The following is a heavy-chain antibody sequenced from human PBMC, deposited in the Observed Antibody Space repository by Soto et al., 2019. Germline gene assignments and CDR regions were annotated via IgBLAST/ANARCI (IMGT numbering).Heavy chain of an antibody. Sequence: HLVQSGAEVKQPGASVKVSCKASGYTFKDYFLHWVRQAPGQGLEWMGWINPNNGGTDYAQKFQGRVTMTRDTSISTAYMEVSGLRSGDTAVYYCARAPSPDFWSGYYDYWGQGTLITVSS. V-gene: IGHV1-2*02. CDR2: INPNNGGT. CDR3: ARAPSPDFWSGYYDY. D-gene: IGHD3-3*01. CDR1: GYTFKDYF. J-gene: IGHJ4*02.